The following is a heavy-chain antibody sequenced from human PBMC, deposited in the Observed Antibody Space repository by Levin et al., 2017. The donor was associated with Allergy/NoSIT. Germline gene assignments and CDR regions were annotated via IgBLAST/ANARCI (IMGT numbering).Heavy chain of an antibody. V-gene: IGHV3-30*18. CDR1: GFTFRTYG. Sequence: SGGSLRLSCAASGFTFRTYGMHWVRQAPGKGLEWVAVLSFDGNNKYYADSVKGRFTISRDNSKNTLYLQMNSLRAEDTGLYYCAKDSAGSYYDSGAYYYGGAYCFDNWGQGTLVTVSS. CDR2: LSFDGNNK. D-gene: IGHD3-22*01. J-gene: IGHJ4*02. CDR3: AKDSAGSYYDSGAYYYGGAYCFDN.